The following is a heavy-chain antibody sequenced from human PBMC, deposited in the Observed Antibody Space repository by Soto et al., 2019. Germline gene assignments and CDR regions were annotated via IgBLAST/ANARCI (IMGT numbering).Heavy chain of an antibody. V-gene: IGHV3-74*01. D-gene: IGHD4-17*01. Sequence: EVQLVESGGGFVQPGGSLRLSCAASGNTFITSWMHWVRQAPGKRLVWVARIDGDGSRTTYADSVRGRFTISRDNAENTLYLQMNRLRADDAAVYYCARADGDSFFVDWGQGTPVTVS. CDR3: ARADGDSFFVD. J-gene: IGHJ4*02. CDR2: IDGDGSRT. CDR1: GNTFITSW.